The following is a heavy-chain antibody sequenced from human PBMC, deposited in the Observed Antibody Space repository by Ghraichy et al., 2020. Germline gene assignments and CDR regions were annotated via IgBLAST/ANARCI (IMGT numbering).Heavy chain of an antibody. CDR1: GFTFSSYW. V-gene: IGHV3-74*01. D-gene: IGHD2-15*01. CDR2: INSDGSST. Sequence: GESLNISCAASGFTFSSYWMHWVRQAPGKGLVWVSRINSDGSSTSYADSVKGRFTISRDNAKNTLYLQMNSLRAEDTAVYYCARGDSYCSGGSCYSRSLYIWGQGTLVTVSS. CDR3: ARGDSYCSGGSCYSRSLYI. J-gene: IGHJ4*02.